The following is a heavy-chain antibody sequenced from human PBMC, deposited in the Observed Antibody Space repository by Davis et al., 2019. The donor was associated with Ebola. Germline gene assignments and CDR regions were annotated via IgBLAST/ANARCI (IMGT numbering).Heavy chain of an antibody. J-gene: IGHJ4*02. Sequence: MPGGSLRLSCAVYGGSFSGYYWSWIRQPPGKGLEWIGEINHSGSTNYNPSLKSRVTISVDTSKNQFSLKLSSVTAADTAVYYCARVLVFAVAGTFDYWGQGTLVTVSS. V-gene: IGHV4-34*01. CDR2: INHSGST. CDR3: ARVLVFAVAGTFDY. D-gene: IGHD6-19*01. CDR1: GGSFSGYY.